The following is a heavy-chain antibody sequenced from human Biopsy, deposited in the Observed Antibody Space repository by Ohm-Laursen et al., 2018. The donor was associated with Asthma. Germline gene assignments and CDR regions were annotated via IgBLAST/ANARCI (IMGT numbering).Heavy chain of an antibody. CDR1: GGSFSSNY. CDR2: THHSGYT. CDR3: ARGWNCGGDCYSPDY. J-gene: IGHJ4*02. D-gene: IGHD2-21*02. V-gene: IGHV4-34*01. Sequence: GTLSLTCAVYGGSFSSNYWSWIRQTPGKGLEWLGDTHHSGYTNYNPSLSSRLTLSVDTSKNQFSLRLTSVTAADTAVYYCARGWNCGGDCYSPDYWGQGTLVTVSS.